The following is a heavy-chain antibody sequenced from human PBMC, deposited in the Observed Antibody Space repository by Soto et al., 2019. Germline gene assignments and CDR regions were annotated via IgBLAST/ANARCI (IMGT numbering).Heavy chain of an antibody. CDR1: GFTFSSYG. Sequence: QVQLVESVGGVVQPGRSLRLSCAASGFTFSSYGMHWVRQAPGKGLEWVAVISYDGSNKYYADSVKGRFTISRDNSKNTLYLQMNSLRAEDTAVYYCAKDYGMDVWGQGTTVTVSS. CDR3: AKDYGMDV. V-gene: IGHV3-30*18. CDR2: ISYDGSNK. J-gene: IGHJ6*02.